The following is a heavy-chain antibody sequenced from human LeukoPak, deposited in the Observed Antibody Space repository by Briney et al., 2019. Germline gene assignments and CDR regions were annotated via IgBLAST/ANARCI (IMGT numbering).Heavy chain of an antibody. CDR2: INPNSGGT. CDR3: ARDKLGLGELSLYDQ. Sequence: ASVKVSCTASGYXLTGYYIHWVRQAPGQGLEWMGWINPNSGGTKYAQKFQGRFTMTRDTSISTAYMELSRLRSDDTAMYYCARDKLGLGELSLYDQWGQGTLVTVSS. J-gene: IGHJ5*02. CDR1: GYXLTGYY. V-gene: IGHV1-2*02. D-gene: IGHD3-16*02.